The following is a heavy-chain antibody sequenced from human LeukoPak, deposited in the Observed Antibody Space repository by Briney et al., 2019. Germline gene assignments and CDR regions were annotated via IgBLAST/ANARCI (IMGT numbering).Heavy chain of an antibody. Sequence: ASVKVSCKASGYTFTSYGISWVRQAPGQGLEWMGWISAYNGNTNYAQKLQGRVTMTTDTSTSTAYMELRSLRSDDTAVYYCARAVYCGGDCYSPYYFDYWGQGTLVTVSS. D-gene: IGHD2-21*02. CDR2: ISAYNGNT. V-gene: IGHV1-18*01. CDR1: GYTFTSYG. J-gene: IGHJ4*02. CDR3: ARAVYCGGDCYSPYYFDY.